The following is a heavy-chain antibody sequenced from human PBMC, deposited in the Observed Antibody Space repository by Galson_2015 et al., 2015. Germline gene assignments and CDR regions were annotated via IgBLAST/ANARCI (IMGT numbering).Heavy chain of an antibody. J-gene: IGHJ4*02. CDR3: ARDMGWSRFDY. V-gene: IGHV3-7*03. CDR2: IKEDGSDK. Sequence: SLRLSCAASGFTFSTYWMSWVRQAPGKGLEWVAMIKEDGSDKNYADSVKGRFTISRDNAKNSLYVQMNSLRADDTALYYCARDMGWSRFDYSGPGTLLTVSS. D-gene: IGHD3-10*01. CDR1: GFTFSTYW.